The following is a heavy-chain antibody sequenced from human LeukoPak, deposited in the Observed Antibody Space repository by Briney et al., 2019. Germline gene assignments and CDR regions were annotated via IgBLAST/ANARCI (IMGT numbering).Heavy chain of an antibody. CDR3: AKDREYSSSPYYFDY. D-gene: IGHD6-6*01. CDR2: ISGSGGST. V-gene: IGHV3-23*01. CDR1: GFTFSSYA. J-gene: IGHJ4*02. Sequence: GGSLRLSCAASGFTFSSYAMSWVRQAPGKGLEKVSAISGSGGSTYYADSVKGRFTISRDNSKNTLYLQMNSLRAEDTAVYYCAKDREYSSSPYYFDYWGQGTLVTVSS.